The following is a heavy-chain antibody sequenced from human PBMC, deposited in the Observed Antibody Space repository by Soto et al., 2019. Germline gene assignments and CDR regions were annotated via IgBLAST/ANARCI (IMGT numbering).Heavy chain of an antibody. CDR3: ARSTRYYDIDY. CDR1: GYTFTSYD. V-gene: IGHV1-8*01. J-gene: IGHJ4*02. Sequence: QVQLVQSGAEVKKPGASGKVSCKASGYTFTSYDINWVRQATGQGLEWMGWMNPNSGNTGYAQKFQGRVTMTRKTSISTAYMELSSLRSDDTAVYFCARSTRYYDIDYWGQGALVTVSS. CDR2: MNPNSGNT. D-gene: IGHD1-26*01.